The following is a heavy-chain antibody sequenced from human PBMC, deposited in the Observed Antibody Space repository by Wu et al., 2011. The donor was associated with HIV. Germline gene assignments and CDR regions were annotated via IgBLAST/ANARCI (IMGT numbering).Heavy chain of an antibody. Sequence: QVQLAQSGAQVKKPGASMKVSCTASGYNFISYGFNWVRQAPGQGLEWMGWISVFNSNTNYAQKFQGRLTLTTDTSTSTVYMELRSLRSDDTAVYYCWRDATRSYHATGPQDYWGQGTLVTVSS. V-gene: IGHV1-18*01. D-gene: IGHD1-1*01. CDR2: ISVFNSNT. CDR3: WRDATRSYHATGPQDY. J-gene: IGHJ4*02. CDR1: GYNFISYG.